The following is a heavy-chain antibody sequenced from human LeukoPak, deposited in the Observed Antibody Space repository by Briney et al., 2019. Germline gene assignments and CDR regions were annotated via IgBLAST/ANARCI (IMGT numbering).Heavy chain of an antibody. V-gene: IGHV3-7*03. Sequence: GGSLRLSCAASGFTFSTYWMSWVRQAPGKGLEWVANIKQDGSEKYYVDSVKGRFTISRDNAWNSLYLQMNSLRAEDTAVYYCARDRLYGYGDHTFDYWGLGTLVTVSS. J-gene: IGHJ4*02. CDR1: GFTFSTYW. CDR3: ARDRLYGYGDHTFDY. D-gene: IGHD4-17*01. CDR2: IKQDGSEK.